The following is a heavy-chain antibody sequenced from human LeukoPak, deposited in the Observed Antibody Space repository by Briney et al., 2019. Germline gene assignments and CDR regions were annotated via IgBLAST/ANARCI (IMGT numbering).Heavy chain of an antibody. CDR2: INHSGST. CDR1: GGSFSGYY. Sequence: SETLSLTCAVYGGSFSGYYWSWIRQPPGKGLEWIGEINHSGSTNYNPSLKSRVTISVDTSKNQFSLKLSSVTAADTAVYYCARSSADTAMVSHWGQGTLVTVSS. J-gene: IGHJ4*02. CDR3: ARSSADTAMVSH. D-gene: IGHD5-18*01. V-gene: IGHV4-34*01.